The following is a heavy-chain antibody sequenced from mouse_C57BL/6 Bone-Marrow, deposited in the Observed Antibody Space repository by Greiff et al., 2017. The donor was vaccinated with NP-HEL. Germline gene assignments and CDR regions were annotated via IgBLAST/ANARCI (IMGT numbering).Heavy chain of an antibody. V-gene: IGHV14-4*01. D-gene: IGHD1-1*01. CDR2: IDPENGDT. Sequence: EVQLQQSGAELVRPGASVKLSCTASGFNIKDDYMHWVKQRPEQGLEWIGWIDPENGDTEYASKFQGKATITADTSSNTAYLQLSSLTSEDTAVYYCTSITTLEGCYFDYWGQGTTLTVSS. J-gene: IGHJ2*01. CDR1: GFNIKDDY. CDR3: TSITTLEGCYFDY.